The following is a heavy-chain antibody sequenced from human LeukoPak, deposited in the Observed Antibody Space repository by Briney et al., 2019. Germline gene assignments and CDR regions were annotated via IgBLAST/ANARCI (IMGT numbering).Heavy chain of an antibody. Sequence: GGSLRLSCAASGFTFSSDSMTWVRQAPGKGLEWVSTINNNGVSTFYADPVRGRFTISRDNSKSTLYLHMNSLGAEDTAVYYCAKDSFSTRWGQGTLVTVSS. CDR2: INNNGVST. D-gene: IGHD2-2*01. CDR1: GFTFSSDS. V-gene: IGHV3-23*01. J-gene: IGHJ4*02. CDR3: AKDSFSTR.